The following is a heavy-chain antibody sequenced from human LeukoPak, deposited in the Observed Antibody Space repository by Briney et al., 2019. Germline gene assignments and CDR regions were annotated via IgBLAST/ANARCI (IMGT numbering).Heavy chain of an antibody. Sequence: PSETLSLTCTVSGGSISSYYWSWIRQPPGKGLEWIGYIYYSGSTNYNPSLKSRVTISVDTSKNQFSLKLSSVTAADTAVYYCARDSLMAGTHYYYGMDVWGQGTTVTVSS. V-gene: IGHV4-59*01. CDR1: GGSISSYY. CDR3: ARDSLMAGTHYYYGMDV. CDR2: IYYSGST. J-gene: IGHJ6*02. D-gene: IGHD6-19*01.